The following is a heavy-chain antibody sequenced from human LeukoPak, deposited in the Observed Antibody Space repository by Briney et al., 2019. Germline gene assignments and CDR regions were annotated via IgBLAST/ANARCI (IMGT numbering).Heavy chain of an antibody. Sequence: GESLKISCKGSGSRFTCYCSSGVRQMPGKGLEWMGIIYPGDSDTRHSPSFQGQVTISADKSISTAYLQWSSLKASDTTLYYSARHDVWSGYSYFDYWGQGTLVTVSS. V-gene: IGHV5-51*01. J-gene: IGHJ4*02. CDR1: GSRFTCYC. CDR3: ARHDVWSGYSYFDY. CDR2: IYPGDSDT. D-gene: IGHD3-3*01.